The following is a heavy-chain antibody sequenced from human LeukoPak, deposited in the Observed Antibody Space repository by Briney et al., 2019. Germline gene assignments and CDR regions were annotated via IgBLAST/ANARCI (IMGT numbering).Heavy chain of an antibody. V-gene: IGHV4-39*01. CDR2: IPYSGTT. CDR3: ARHNCAGYLNGWAPLYYFDY. Sequence: SETLSLICTISGGSISSSSYYWGWIRQPPGKGLECIGSIPYSGTTYYIPSLKSRVTIAVATSKNQFSLKLSSVTAADTAVYFCARHNCAGYLNGWAPLYYFDYWGQGTLVTVSS. D-gene: IGHD6-19*01. J-gene: IGHJ4*02. CDR1: GGSISSSSYY.